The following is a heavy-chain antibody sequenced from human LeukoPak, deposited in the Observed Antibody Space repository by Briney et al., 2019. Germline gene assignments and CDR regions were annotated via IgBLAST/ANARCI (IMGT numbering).Heavy chain of an antibody. D-gene: IGHD5/OR15-5a*01. J-gene: IGHJ4*02. V-gene: IGHV3-48*04. Sequence: GGSLRLSCAASGFTFSSYVMSWVRQAPGKGLEWVSYISTTSSTIHYADSVKGRFTISRDNAKNSLYLQMNSLRAEDTAVYYCARGYLRLGDGWGQGTLVTVSS. CDR1: GFTFSSYV. CDR3: ARGYLRLGDG. CDR2: ISTTSSTI.